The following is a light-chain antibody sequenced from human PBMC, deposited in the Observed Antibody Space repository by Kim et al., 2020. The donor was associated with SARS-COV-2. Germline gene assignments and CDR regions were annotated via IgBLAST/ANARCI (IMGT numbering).Light chain of an antibody. V-gene: IGKV3-15*01. J-gene: IGKJ5*01. Sequence: EIVMTQSPATLSVSPGERATLSCRATHNVGNKLAWYQQRPGQGPRLLIFGASTRATGVPARFSGGGSATEFTLTISGLQSEDFALYFCQQYENWPITFGQGTRLEIK. CDR3: QQYENWPIT. CDR1: HNVGNK. CDR2: GAS.